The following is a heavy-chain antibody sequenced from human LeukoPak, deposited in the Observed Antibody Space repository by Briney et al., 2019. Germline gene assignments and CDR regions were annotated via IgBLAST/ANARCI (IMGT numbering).Heavy chain of an antibody. CDR3: ASSFSDDFWSGHF. CDR1: RITFTYW. J-gene: IGHJ4*02. Sequence: GGSLRLSCAASRITFTYWMSWVRQAPGKGLEWVANIKQDGSEKYYVDSVKGRFTISRDNAKKSLFLQMNSLRAQDTAVYYCASSFSDDFWSGHFWGQGTLVTVYS. D-gene: IGHD3-3*01. CDR2: IKQDGSEK. V-gene: IGHV3-7*01.